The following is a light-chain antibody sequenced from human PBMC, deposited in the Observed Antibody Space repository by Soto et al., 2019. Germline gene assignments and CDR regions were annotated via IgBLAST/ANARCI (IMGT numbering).Light chain of an antibody. J-gene: IGLJ1*01. V-gene: IGLV2-14*03. CDR1: SSDVGGYNY. Sequence: QSVLTQPASVSGSPGQSITISCTGTSSDVGGYNYVSWYQRHPGKAPKLMIFDVSNRPSGVSNRFSGSKSANTASLTISGLQAEDEADYFCSSYTSTTPPYVFGTGTKVTAL. CDR2: DVS. CDR3: SSYTSTTPPYV.